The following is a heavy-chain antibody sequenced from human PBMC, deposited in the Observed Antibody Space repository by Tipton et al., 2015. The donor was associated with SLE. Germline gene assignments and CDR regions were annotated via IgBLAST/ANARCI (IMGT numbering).Heavy chain of an antibody. D-gene: IGHD7-27*01. CDR2: IYYSGST. J-gene: IGHJ3*02. Sequence: TLSLTCTVSGGSISSSSYYWSWIRQPPGKGLEWIGYIYYSGSTNYNPSLKSRVTISVDTSKNQFSLKLSSVTAADTAVYYCAGQLGADAFDIWGQGTMVTVSS. CDR3: AGQLGADAFDI. V-gene: IGHV4-61*01. CDR1: GGSISSSSYY.